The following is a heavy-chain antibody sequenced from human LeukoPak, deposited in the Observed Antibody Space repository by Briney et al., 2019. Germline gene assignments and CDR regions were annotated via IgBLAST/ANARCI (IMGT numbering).Heavy chain of an antibody. J-gene: IGHJ4*02. CDR2: INPNSGGT. Sequence: GASVKVSCKASGYTFTGYYMHWVRQAPGQGLEWMGWINPNSGGTNYAQKFQGRVTMTRDTSISTAYMELSRLRSDDTAVYYCAREGAELERRWDFCYWGQGTLVTVSS. V-gene: IGHV1-2*02. D-gene: IGHD1-1*01. CDR1: GYTFTGYY. CDR3: AREGAELERRWDFCY.